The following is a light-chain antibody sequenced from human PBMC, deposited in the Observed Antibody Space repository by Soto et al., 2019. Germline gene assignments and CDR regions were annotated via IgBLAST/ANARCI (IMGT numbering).Light chain of an antibody. Sequence: DIQMTQSPSTLSASVGDSVTITCRASQSISSWLAWYQQKPGKAPKLLIYKASTLKSGVPSRFSGSESGTEFTLTISSLQPDDFATYYCQHYNSYPYTFGQGNKLEIE. V-gene: IGKV1-5*03. CDR3: QHYNSYPYT. CDR2: KAS. CDR1: QSISSW. J-gene: IGKJ2*01.